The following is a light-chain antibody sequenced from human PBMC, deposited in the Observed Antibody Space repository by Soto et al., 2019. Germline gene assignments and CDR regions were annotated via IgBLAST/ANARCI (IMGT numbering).Light chain of an antibody. CDR2: AAS. J-gene: IGKJ4*01. CDR3: QQLNSYPLLT. CDR1: QGISSY. Sequence: DIQLTQSPSFLSASVGDRVTITCRASQGISSYLAWYQQKPGKAPKLLIYAASTLQSGVPSRFSGSGSGTEFTLTISSLQPEDFATYYCQQLNSYPLLTFGGGTKVVIK. V-gene: IGKV1-9*01.